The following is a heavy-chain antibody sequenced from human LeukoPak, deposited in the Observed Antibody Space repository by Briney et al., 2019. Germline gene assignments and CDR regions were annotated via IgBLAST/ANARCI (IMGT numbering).Heavy chain of an antibody. Sequence: SETLSLTCAVYGGSFSGYYWSWIRQPPGKGLEWIGEITHSGSTNYNPSLKSRVTISVDTSKNQFSLKLSSVTAADTAVYYCARDSLSGWYSKVDYWGQGTLVTVSS. V-gene: IGHV4-34*01. CDR2: ITHSGST. J-gene: IGHJ4*02. CDR1: GGSFSGYY. CDR3: ARDSLSGWYSKVDY. D-gene: IGHD6-19*01.